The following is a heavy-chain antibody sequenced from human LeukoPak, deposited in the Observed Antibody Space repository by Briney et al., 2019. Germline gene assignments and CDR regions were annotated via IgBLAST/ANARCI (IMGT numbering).Heavy chain of an antibody. V-gene: IGHV2-5*02. Sequence: SGPTLVKPTQTLTLACTFSGFSFSTSGVSVGWIRQPPGKALEWLALTYWDDEKRYSPSLKSRLTITKDTSKNQMVLTMTDMDPVDTATYYCAHRSSSWYCFDFWGQGTLVTVSS. CDR1: GFSFSTSGVS. CDR3: AHRSSSWYCFDF. CDR2: TYWDDEK. J-gene: IGHJ4*02. D-gene: IGHD6-13*01.